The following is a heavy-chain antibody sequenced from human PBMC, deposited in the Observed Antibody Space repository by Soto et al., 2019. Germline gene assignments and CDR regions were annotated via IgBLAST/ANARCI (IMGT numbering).Heavy chain of an antibody. CDR2: IYYSGST. D-gene: IGHD6-6*01. J-gene: IGHJ4*02. V-gene: IGHV4-39*01. CDR1: GGSISSSSYY. Sequence: PSETLSLTCTVSGGSISSSSYYWGWIRQPPGKGLEWIGSIYYSGSTYYNPSLKSRVTISVDTSKNQFSLKLSSVTAADTAVYYCASTGVSRLVPVYSFDYWGQGTLVTVSS. CDR3: ASTGVSRLVPVYSFDY.